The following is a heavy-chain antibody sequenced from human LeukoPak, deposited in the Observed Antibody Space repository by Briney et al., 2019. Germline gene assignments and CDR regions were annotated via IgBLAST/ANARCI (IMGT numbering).Heavy chain of an antibody. CDR3: ATRGA. V-gene: IGHV3-53*01. J-gene: IGHJ5*02. CDR2: IFTGSLDGTT. Sequence: GGSLRLSCAASGFGVTTVFMTWVRQAPGKGLEWLSIIFTGSLDGTTAHADSVKGRFNISRDNSANTLYLQMDSLRTEDTAIYYCATRGAWGPGTLVTVSS. CDR1: GFGVTTVF.